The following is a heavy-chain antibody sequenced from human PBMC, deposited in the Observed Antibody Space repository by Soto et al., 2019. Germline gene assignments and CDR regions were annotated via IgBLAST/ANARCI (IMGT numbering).Heavy chain of an antibody. Sequence: EVQLVESGGGLVQPGGSLRLSCAGSGFIISDHYMDWVRQAPGKGLEWVGRTRNKANSYTTEYAASVKGRFFISRDDSKNSLYLQMNSLKTEDTAMYYCARVLNYAFDYWGQGTLVTVSS. D-gene: IGHD3-16*01. CDR1: GFIISDHY. CDR2: TRNKANSYTT. CDR3: ARVLNYAFDY. J-gene: IGHJ4*02. V-gene: IGHV3-72*01.